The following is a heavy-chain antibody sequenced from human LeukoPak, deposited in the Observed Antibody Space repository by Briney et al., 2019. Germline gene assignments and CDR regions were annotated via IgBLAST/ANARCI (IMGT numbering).Heavy chain of an antibody. CDR3: ATVVLYSGYYFDY. CDR1: GYTLTELS. D-gene: IGHD5-12*01. J-gene: IGHJ4*02. V-gene: IGHV1-24*01. Sequence: ASVKVSCKVSGYTLTELSMHWVRQAPGKGLEWMGGFDPEDGATIYAQKFQGRVTMTEDTSTDTAYMEQSSLRSEDTAVYYCATVVLYSGYYFDYWGQGTLVTVSS. CDR2: FDPEDGAT.